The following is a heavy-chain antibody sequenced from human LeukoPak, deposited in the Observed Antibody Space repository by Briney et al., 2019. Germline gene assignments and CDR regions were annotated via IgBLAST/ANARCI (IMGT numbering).Heavy chain of an antibody. CDR3: AKDHPAYSSSPDY. CDR2: ISYDGSNK. J-gene: IGHJ4*02. V-gene: IGHV3-30*18. D-gene: IGHD6-6*01. Sequence: PGGSLRLSCAASGFTFSSYGMRWVRQAPGKGLEWVAVISYDGSNKYYADSVKGRFTISRNNSKNTLYLQMNSLRAEDTAVYYCAKDHPAYSSSPDYWGQGTLVTVSS. CDR1: GFTFSSYG.